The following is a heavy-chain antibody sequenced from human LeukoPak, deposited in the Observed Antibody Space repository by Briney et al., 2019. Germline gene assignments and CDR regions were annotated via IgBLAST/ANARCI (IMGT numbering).Heavy chain of an antibody. D-gene: IGHD3-3*01. CDR1: GFTFSNYA. Sequence: PGGSLRLSCAVSGFTFSNYAMQWVRQAPGKGLEWMSVISYDGSNKFFAESVKGRFTISRDNSKNTLYLQMNSLRAEDTAVYYCARARRDSWGRDKYDFWSPADAFDIWGQGTMVTVSS. V-gene: IGHV3-30*04. J-gene: IGHJ3*02. CDR2: ISYDGSNK. CDR3: ARARRDSWGRDKYDFWSPADAFDI.